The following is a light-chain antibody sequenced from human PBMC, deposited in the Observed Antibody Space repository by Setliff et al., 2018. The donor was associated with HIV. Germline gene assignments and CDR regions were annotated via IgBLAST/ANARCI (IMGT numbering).Light chain of an antibody. Sequence: QSVLTQPPSASGTPGQRVTISCFGSSSNIGSSIVNWYQHLPGTAPKLLIYNTRQRPLGVPDRFSASKSGTSASLAITGLQSEDEADYYCAAWDESLFELVFGSGTKVTVL. CDR3: AAWDESLFELV. V-gene: IGLV1-44*01. CDR1: SSNIGSSI. CDR2: NTR. J-gene: IGLJ1*01.